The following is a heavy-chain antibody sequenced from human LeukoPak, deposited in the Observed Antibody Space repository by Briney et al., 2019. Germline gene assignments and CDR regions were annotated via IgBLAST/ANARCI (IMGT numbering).Heavy chain of an antibody. D-gene: IGHD5-12*01. V-gene: IGHV3-30*18. Sequence: PGGSLRLSCAASGFTFSSYGMHWVRQAPGKGLEWVAVISYDGSNKYYADSVKGRFTISRDNSKNTLYLQMNSLRAEDTAVYYCAKALGVATRNYWGQGTLVTVSS. CDR1: GFTFSSYG. CDR3: AKALGVATRNY. J-gene: IGHJ4*02. CDR2: ISYDGSNK.